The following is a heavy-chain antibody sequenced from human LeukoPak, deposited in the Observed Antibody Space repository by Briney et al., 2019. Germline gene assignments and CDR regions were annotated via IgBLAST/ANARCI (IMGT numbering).Heavy chain of an antibody. CDR2: INYDGTTT. J-gene: IGHJ4*02. CDR3: GRGRACGYSGYVFDY. V-gene: IGHV3-74*03. CDR1: EFTFSSYR. D-gene: IGHD5-12*01. Sequence: QSGGSLRLSCAASEFTFSSYRMHWVRPAPGNGLVWISRINYDGTTTTYADSVKGRFTISSDNAKNKLYLQMNSLRAEDSAAFYCGRGRACGYSGYVFDYWGQGTPITVSS.